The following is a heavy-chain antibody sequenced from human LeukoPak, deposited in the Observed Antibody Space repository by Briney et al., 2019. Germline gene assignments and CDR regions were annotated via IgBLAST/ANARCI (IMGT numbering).Heavy chain of an antibody. D-gene: IGHD6-13*01. CDR1: GGSISNYY. CDR2: IHYSGST. CDR3: ARGYSSSWYYFDY. V-gene: IGHV4-59*08. Sequence: SETLSLTCIVSGGSISNYYWSWIRQPPGKGLEWIGYIHYSGSTNYNPSLESRATISSDTSKSQFSLKLSSVTAADTAIYYCARGYSSSWYYFDYWGQGTLVTVSS. J-gene: IGHJ4*02.